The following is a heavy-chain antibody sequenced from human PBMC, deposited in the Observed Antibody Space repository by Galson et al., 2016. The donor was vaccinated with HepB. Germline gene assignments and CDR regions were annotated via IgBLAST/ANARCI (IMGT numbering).Heavy chain of an antibody. V-gene: IGHV1-8*01. J-gene: IGHJ6*02. CDR2: INPRSGNT. CDR1: EYTFSNYD. D-gene: IGHD2-15*01. Sequence: SVKVSCKASEYTFSNYDINWVRQATGQGPEYMGWINPRSGNTGYAQKFQDRVTMTRNTAITTAYMELSSLTSEDTAVYYCARETRGGTMSQVMDVWGQGTTVTVSS. CDR3: ARETRGGTMSQVMDV.